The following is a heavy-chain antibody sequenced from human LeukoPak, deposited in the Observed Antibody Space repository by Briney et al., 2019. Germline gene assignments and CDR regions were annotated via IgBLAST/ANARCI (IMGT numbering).Heavy chain of an antibody. J-gene: IGHJ3*02. CDR1: GGSISSSSYY. Sequence: SETLSLTCTVSGGSISSSSYYWGWIRQPPGKGLEWIGSIYYSGSTYYNPSLKSRVTISVDTSKNQFSLKLSSVTAADTAVYYCARPVYYGDYPDAFDIWGQGTMVTVSS. CDR3: ARPVYYGDYPDAFDI. CDR2: IYYSGST. D-gene: IGHD4-17*01. V-gene: IGHV4-39*01.